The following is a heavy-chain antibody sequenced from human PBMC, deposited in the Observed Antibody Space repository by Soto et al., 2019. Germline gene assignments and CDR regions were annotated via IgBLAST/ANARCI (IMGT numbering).Heavy chain of an antibody. CDR3: ASQRTRDGDDGDAFDI. CDR2: ISSSSSTI. Sequence: PGGSLRLSCAASGFTFSSYSMNWVRQAPGKGLEWVSYISSSSSTIYYADSVKGRFTISRDNAKNSLYLQMNSLRDEDTAVYYCASQRTRDGDDGDAFDIWGQGTMVTV. J-gene: IGHJ3*02. D-gene: IGHD4-17*01. CDR1: GFTFSSYS. V-gene: IGHV3-48*02.